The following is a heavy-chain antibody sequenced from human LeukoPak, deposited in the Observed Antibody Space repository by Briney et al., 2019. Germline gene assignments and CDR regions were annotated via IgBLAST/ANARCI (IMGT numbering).Heavy chain of an antibody. J-gene: IGHJ6*03. CDR3: ATGNSSSHYYMDV. D-gene: IGHD6-13*01. CDR1: GYTFTSYY. Sequence: ASVKVSCKASGYTFTSYYMHWVRQAPGQGLEWMGIINPSGGSTSYAQRFQGRVTMTRDMSTSTVYMELSSLRSEDTAVYYCATGNSSSHYYMDVWGKGTTVTVSS. V-gene: IGHV1-46*01. CDR2: INPSGGST.